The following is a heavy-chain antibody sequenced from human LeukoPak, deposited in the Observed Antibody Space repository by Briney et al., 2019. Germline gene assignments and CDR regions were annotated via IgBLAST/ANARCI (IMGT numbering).Heavy chain of an antibody. CDR2: INHSGST. CDR3: ARGRYHGSGRAPIDY. D-gene: IGHD3-10*01. Sequence: SETLSLTCTVSGGSISSYYWSWIRQPPGKGLEWIGEINHSGSTNYNPSLKSRVTISVDTSKNQFSLKLSSVTAADTAVYYCARGRYHGSGRAPIDYWGQGTLVTVSS. V-gene: IGHV4-34*01. J-gene: IGHJ4*02. CDR1: GGSISSYY.